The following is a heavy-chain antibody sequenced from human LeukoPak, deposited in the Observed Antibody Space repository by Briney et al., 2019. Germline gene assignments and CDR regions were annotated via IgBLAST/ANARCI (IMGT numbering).Heavy chain of an antibody. J-gene: IGHJ4*02. CDR3: ARDPTGNYYDSSGYYSDY. V-gene: IGHV1-69*04. D-gene: IGHD3-22*01. CDR2: IIPILGIA. Sequence: ASVKVSCKASGGTFSSYAISWVRQAPGQGLEWMGRIIPILGIANYAQKFQGRVTITADKSTSTAYMELSSPRSEDTAVYYCARDPTGNYYDSSGYYSDYWGQGTLVTVSS. CDR1: GGTFSSYA.